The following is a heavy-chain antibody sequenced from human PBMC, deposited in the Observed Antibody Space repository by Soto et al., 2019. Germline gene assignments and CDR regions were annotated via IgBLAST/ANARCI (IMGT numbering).Heavy chain of an antibody. V-gene: IGHV4-59*01. J-gene: IGHJ6*02. CDR3: ASLVVVLHCSGGSCYSYYSAMDV. CDR1: GGSISSYY. CDR2: IYYSGST. Sequence: QVQLQESGPGLVKPSETLSLTCTVSGGSISSYYWGWIRQPPGKGLAWIGYIYYSGSTNYNPSLKSRFTISVDTSKDRFSLTLSSVTAAATAVSYCASLVVVLHCSGGSCYSYYSAMDVWGQGTTVTVSS. D-gene: IGHD2-15*01.